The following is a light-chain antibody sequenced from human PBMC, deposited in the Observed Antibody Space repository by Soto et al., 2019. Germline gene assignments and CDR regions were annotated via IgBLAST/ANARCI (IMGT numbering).Light chain of an antibody. Sequence: DVVMTQSPAPLAVSLGERATINCKSSQNLLFTSNNKNSLAWYQQKPGQPPKLLIYSASTRESGTPDRFSGSGSGRDFTLTISSLQAEDVAVYYCQQYHTTPNTFGQGTKLEIK. V-gene: IGKV4-1*01. J-gene: IGKJ2*01. CDR3: QQYHTTPNT. CDR2: SAS. CDR1: QNLLFTSNNKNS.